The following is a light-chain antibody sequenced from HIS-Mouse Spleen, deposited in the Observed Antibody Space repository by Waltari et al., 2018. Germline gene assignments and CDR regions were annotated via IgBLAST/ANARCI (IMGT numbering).Light chain of an antibody. CDR3: QSADSSGTYV. CDR2: KDR. Sequence: SYELTQPPSVSVSPGQTARITCSGDALPKQYAYWYQQKPGQAPVLVIYKDRERPSGVPERVSGSSSGKTVTLTISGVQAEDEADYYCQSADSSGTYVFGGGTKLTVL. CDR1: ALPKQY. J-gene: IGLJ2*01. V-gene: IGLV3-25*03.